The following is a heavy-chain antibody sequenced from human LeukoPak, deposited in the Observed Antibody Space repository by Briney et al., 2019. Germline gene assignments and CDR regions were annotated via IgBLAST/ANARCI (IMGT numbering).Heavy chain of an antibody. CDR3: ARRRYSGSSQHFDY. V-gene: IGHV3-7*01. J-gene: IGHJ4*02. D-gene: IGHD1-26*01. CDR1: GFTFSSYW. CDR2: IKQDGSEK. Sequence: PGGSLRLSCAASGFTFSSYWMNWVRQAPGKGLEWVANIKQDGSEKYYVDSVKGRFTISRDNAKNSLYLQMNSLRAEDTAVYYCARRRYSGSSQHFDYWGQGALVTVSS.